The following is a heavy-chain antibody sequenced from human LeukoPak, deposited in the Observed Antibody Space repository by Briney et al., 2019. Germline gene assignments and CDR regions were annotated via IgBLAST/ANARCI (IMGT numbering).Heavy chain of an antibody. CDR1: GYTFINLD. D-gene: IGHD6-13*01. V-gene: IGHV1-8*01. CDR2: MSPKNDNT. CDR3: ARGVAAGVDY. J-gene: IGHJ4*02. Sequence: ASVKVSCKASGYTFINLDINWVRQAPGQGLEWMGWMSPKNDNTGNAQKFQGRVTMTRDTSIDTAYMEQSSLTSDDTAVYYCARGVAAGVDYWGQGTLVTVSS.